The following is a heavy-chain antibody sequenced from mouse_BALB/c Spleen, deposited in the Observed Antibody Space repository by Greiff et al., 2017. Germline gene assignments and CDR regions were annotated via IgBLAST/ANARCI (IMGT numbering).Heavy chain of an antibody. Sequence: EVKLMESGPELVKPGASVKISCKASGYTFTDYNMHWVKQSHGKSLEWIGYIYPYNGGTGYNQKFKSKATLTVDNSSSTAYMELRSLTSEDSAVYYCARIHYYGYFDYWGQGTTLTVSS. V-gene: IGHV1S29*02. CDR3: ARIHYYGYFDY. CDR2: IYPYNGGT. J-gene: IGHJ2*01. D-gene: IGHD1-2*01. CDR1: GYTFTDYN.